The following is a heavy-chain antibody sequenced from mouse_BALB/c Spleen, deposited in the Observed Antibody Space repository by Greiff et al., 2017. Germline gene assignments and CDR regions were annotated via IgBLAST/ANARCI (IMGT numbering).Heavy chain of an antibody. CDR1: GFNIKDTY. V-gene: IGHV14-3*02. Sequence: VHVKQSGAELVKPGASVKLSCTASGFNIKDTYMHWVKQRPEQGLEWIGRIDPANGNTKYDPKFQGKATITADTSSNTAYLQLSSLTSEDTAVYYCARGDYGYFFDYWGQGTTLTVSS. D-gene: IGHD1-2*01. CDR3: ARGDYGYFFDY. J-gene: IGHJ2*01. CDR2: IDPANGNT.